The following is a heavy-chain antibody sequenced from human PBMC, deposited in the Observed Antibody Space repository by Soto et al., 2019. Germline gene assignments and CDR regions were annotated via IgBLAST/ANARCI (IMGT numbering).Heavy chain of an antibody. D-gene: IGHD2-15*01. CDR3: AKSNRGVVVAAKPEGAFDI. Sequence: GASVKVSCKASGYTFTSYAMHWVRQAPGQRLEWMGWINAGNGNTKYSQKFQGRVTITRDTSASTAYMELSSLRSEDTAVYYCAKSNRGVVVAAKPEGAFDIWGQGTMVTVSS. CDR1: GYTFTSYA. J-gene: IGHJ3*02. V-gene: IGHV1-3*01. CDR2: INAGNGNT.